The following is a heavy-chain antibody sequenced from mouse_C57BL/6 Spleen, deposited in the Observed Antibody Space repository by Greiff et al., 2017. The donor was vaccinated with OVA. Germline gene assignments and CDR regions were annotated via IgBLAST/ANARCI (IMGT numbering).Heavy chain of an antibody. Sequence: VQLQQPGAELVRPGTSVKLSCKASGYTFTSYWMHWVKQRPGQGLEWIGVIDPSDSYTNYNQKFKGKATLTVDTSSSTAYMQLSSLTSEDSAVYYCAREGASYYGSSCFAYWGQGTLVTVSA. CDR3: AREGASYYGSSCFAY. D-gene: IGHD1-1*01. CDR2: IDPSDSYT. V-gene: IGHV1-59*01. J-gene: IGHJ3*01. CDR1: GYTFTSYW.